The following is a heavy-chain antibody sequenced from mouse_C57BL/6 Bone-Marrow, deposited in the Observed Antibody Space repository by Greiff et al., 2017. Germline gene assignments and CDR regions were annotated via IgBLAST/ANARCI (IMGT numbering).Heavy chain of an antibody. J-gene: IGHJ2*01. CDR3: TTLPKNY. Sequence: FRLRGSGAGLGRPGASVKWSSPASGFNIKDAYMPGVKQRPEQGRGWIGWIDPENGDTEYASKFQGKATITADTSSNTAYLQLSSLTSEDTAVYYCTTLPKNYWGQGTTLTVSS. V-gene: IGHV14-4*01. CDR1: GFNIKDAY. CDR2: IDPENGDT. D-gene: IGHD2-1*01.